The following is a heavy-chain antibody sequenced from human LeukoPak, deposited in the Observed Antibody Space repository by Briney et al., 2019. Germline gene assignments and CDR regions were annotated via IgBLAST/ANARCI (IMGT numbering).Heavy chain of an antibody. Sequence: PSETLSLTCAVYGGSFSGYYWSWIRQPPGKGLEWIGEINHSGSLNYNPSLKSRVTISIDTSKNQFSLELSPVTAADTAVYYCARDLSDYYGSGSYRPIDAFDIWGQGTMVTVSS. J-gene: IGHJ3*02. CDR2: INHSGSL. CDR1: GGSFSGYY. D-gene: IGHD3-10*01. CDR3: ARDLSDYYGSGSYRPIDAFDI. V-gene: IGHV4-34*01.